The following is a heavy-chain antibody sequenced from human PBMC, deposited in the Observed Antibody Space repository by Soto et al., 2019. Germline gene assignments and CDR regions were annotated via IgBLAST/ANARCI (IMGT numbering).Heavy chain of an antibody. Sequence: QVQLVQSGAEVKKPGSSVKVSCKASGGTFSSYAFSWVRQAPGQGLEWMGGIIPISGTANYAQKFQGRVTITADESMSTAYMELSSLRSEDTAVYYCARSQGSSTSLEIYYYYYYGMDVWGQGTTVTVSS. J-gene: IGHJ6*02. CDR2: IIPISGTA. D-gene: IGHD2-2*01. CDR3: ARSQGSSTSLEIYYYYYYGMDV. CDR1: GGTFSSYA. V-gene: IGHV1-69*01.